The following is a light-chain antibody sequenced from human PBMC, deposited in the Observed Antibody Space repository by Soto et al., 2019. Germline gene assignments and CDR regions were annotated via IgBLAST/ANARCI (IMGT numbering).Light chain of an antibody. Sequence: ETVLTQSPGTLSLSPGERATLSCRASQTIRSNYLAWCRQTPGQAPRLLIYGASNRATGIADRFSCSGSGTDFSLISSRLEPEEFGLYYCQQYGSSPWTFGQGTKVEIK. CDR2: GAS. CDR3: QQYGSSPWT. CDR1: QTIRSNY. J-gene: IGKJ1*01. V-gene: IGKV3-20*01.